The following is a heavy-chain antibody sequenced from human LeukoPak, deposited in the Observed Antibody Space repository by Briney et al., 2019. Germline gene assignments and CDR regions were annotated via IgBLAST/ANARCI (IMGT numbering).Heavy chain of an antibody. D-gene: IGHD6-25*01. Sequence: PVASVKVSCKASGYTFTSYAMHWVRQAPGQRLEWMGWINAGNGNTKYSQKFQGRVTIIRDTSASTAYMELSSLRSEDTAVYYCARVLSGYYFDYWGQGTLVTVSS. CDR1: GYTFTSYA. CDR2: INAGNGNT. CDR3: ARVLSGYYFDY. V-gene: IGHV1-3*01. J-gene: IGHJ4*02.